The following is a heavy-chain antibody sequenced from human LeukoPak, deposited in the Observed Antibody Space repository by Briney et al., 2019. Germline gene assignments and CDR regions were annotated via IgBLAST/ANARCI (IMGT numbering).Heavy chain of an antibody. CDR2: IYPGDSDT. V-gene: IGHV5-51*01. J-gene: IGHJ4*02. D-gene: IGHD3-10*01. CDR3: AMVRAADIDY. Sequence: GGSLKISCKGSGYHFTSYWIGWVRQVPGKGLEWMGIIYPGDSDTRYSPSFQGQVTISADKSISTAYLQWSSLKASDTAMYYCAMVRAADIDYWGQGTLVTVSS. CDR1: GYHFTSYW.